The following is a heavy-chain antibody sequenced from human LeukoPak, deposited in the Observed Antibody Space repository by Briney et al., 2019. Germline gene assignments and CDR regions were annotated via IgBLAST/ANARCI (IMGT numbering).Heavy chain of an antibody. CDR2: IYYSGST. J-gene: IGHJ5*02. CDR3: AREVVYSRWFDP. D-gene: IGHD2-15*01. V-gene: IGHV4-34*09. Sequence: KTSETLSLTCAVYGGSFSGYYWSWIRQPPGKGLEWIGYIYYSGSTYYNPSLKSRVTISVDTSKNQFSLKLSSVTAADTAVYYCAREVVYSRWFDPWGQGTLVTVSS. CDR1: GGSFSGYY.